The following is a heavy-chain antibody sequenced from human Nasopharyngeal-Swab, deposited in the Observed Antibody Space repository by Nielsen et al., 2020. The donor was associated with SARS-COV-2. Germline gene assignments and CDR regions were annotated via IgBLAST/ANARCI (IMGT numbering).Heavy chain of an antibody. J-gene: IGHJ4*02. D-gene: IGHD5-12*01. CDR3: ARRRGYSGYAYLDY. V-gene: IGHV4-34*01. Sequence: RQAPGKGLEWIGEINHSGSTNYNPSLKSRVTISVNTSRNQFSLKLSSVTAADTAVYYCARRRGYSGYAYLDYWGQGTLVTVSS. CDR2: INHSGST.